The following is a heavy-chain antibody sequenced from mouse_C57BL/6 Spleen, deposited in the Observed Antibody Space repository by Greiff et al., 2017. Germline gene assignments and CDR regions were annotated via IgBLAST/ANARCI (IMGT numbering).Heavy chain of an antibody. Sequence: VKLVESGPGLVQPSQSLSITCTVSGFSLTSYGVHWVRQSPGKGLEWLGVIWRGRSTDYNAAFMSRLSITKDNSKSQVFFKMNSLQADDTAIYYCAKSGNYMDYWGQGTSVTVSS. CDR2: IWRGRST. CDR1: GFSLTSYG. V-gene: IGHV2-5*01. D-gene: IGHD2-1*01. CDR3: AKSGNYMDY. J-gene: IGHJ4*01.